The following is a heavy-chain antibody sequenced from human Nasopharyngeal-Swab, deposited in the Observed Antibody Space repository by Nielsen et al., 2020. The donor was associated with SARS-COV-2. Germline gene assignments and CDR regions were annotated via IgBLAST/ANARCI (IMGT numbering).Heavy chain of an antibody. J-gene: IGHJ1*01. Sequence: GESLKISCVVSGLTVSSTYMSWVRQAPGKGLDWVSVTEIGGTTHYADSVKGRFTISRDSSTNTLYFQMNSLRAEDTAVYYCARDLGGGYCPTTNCLGSWGQGTLVTVSS. CDR1: GLTVSSTY. D-gene: IGHD2-2*01. CDR3: ARDLGGGYCPTTNCLGS. V-gene: IGHV3-53*01. CDR2: TEIGGTT.